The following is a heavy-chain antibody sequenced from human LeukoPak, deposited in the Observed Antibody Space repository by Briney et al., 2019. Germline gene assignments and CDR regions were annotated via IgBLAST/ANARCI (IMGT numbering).Heavy chain of an antibody. CDR1: GGYISSYY. J-gene: IGHJ6*04. V-gene: IGHV4-59*01. D-gene: IGHD3-9*01. Sequence: SETLSLTCTVSGGYISSYYWSWIRQPPGKGLEWIGYIYYGGSPKYNPSLKSRVTMSLDTSKSQFSLNLTSVTAADTAMYYCARGATLTGTSLWGKGTTVTISS. CDR3: ARGATLTGTSL. CDR2: IYYGGSP.